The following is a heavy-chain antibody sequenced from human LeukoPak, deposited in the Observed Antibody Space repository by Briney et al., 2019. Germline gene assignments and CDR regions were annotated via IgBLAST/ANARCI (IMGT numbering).Heavy chain of an antibody. V-gene: IGHV4-59*01. CDR1: GGSISSYY. CDR3: ARSMVRGVRDCFDP. CDR2: IYYSGST. Sequence: PSETLSLTCTVSGGSISSYYWSWIRQPPGKGLEWIGYIYYSGSTNYNPSLKSRVTISVDTSKNQFSPKLSSVTAADTAVYYCARSMVRGVRDCFDPWGQGTLVTVSS. D-gene: IGHD3-10*01. J-gene: IGHJ5*02.